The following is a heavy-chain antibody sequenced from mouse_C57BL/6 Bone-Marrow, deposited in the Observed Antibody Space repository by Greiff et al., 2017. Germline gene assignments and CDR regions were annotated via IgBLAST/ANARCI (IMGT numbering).Heavy chain of an antibody. CDR3: AREDTCYGNYPLDY. CDR2: IVPSDSYT. V-gene: IGHV1-50*01. D-gene: IGHD2-10*01. CDR1: GYTFTSYW. Sequence: QVQLQQPGAELVKPGASVKLSCKASGYTFTSYWMQWVKQRPGQGLEWIGEIVPSDSYTNYNQKFKGKATLTVDTSSSNAYMQLSSLTSENTAVYYCAREDTCYGNYPLDYWGQGTTLTVSS. J-gene: IGHJ2*01.